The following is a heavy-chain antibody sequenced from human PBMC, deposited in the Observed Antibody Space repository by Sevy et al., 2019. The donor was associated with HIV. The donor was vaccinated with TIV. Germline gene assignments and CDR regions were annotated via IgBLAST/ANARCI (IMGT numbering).Heavy chain of an antibody. CDR3: AKNPYDNNAFDI. CDR2: IQCDGDNH. Sequence: GESLKISCTASGFPFSSYAIHWIRQAPGKGLEWVAHIQCDGDNHYYGDSVKGRFTISRDNSKNTVYLQMNSVRVEDMAVYYCAKNPYDNNAFDIWGQGTMVTVSS. CDR1: GFPFSSYA. D-gene: IGHD3-22*01. J-gene: IGHJ3*02. V-gene: IGHV3-30*02.